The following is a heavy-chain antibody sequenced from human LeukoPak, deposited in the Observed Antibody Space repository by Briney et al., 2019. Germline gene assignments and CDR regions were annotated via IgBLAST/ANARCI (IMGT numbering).Heavy chain of an antibody. CDR2: IYWDDDK. Sequence: SGPTLVNPTQTLTLTCSFSGFSLSTSGVGVGWIRQPPGKALEWLALIYWDDDKRYSPSLKSRLTITKDTPKNQVVLTMTNMDPVDTATYHCAHRLLSQVYFDYWGQGTLVTVSS. CDR1: GFSLSTSGVG. V-gene: IGHV2-5*02. J-gene: IGHJ4*02. CDR3: AHRLLSQVYFDY.